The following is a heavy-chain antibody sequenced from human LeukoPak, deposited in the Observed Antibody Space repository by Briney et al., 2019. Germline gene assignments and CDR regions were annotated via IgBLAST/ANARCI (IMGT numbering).Heavy chain of an antibody. CDR2: IRSTANGYAT. CDR1: GFTFSGSA. D-gene: IGHD1-26*01. CDR3: GRGYSERYGLGYYYMDV. J-gene: IGHJ6*03. V-gene: IGHV3-73*01. Sequence: WGSLRLSCAASGFTFSGSALHWVRQVSGKGLEWVGRIRSTANGYATAYAASVKGRFAISRDDSKNTAYLQMNSLRVEDTAVYYCGRGYSERYGLGYYYMDVWGKGTTVTISS.